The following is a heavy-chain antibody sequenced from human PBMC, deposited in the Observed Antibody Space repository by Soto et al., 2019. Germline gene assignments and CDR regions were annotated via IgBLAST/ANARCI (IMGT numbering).Heavy chain of an antibody. J-gene: IGHJ4*02. Sequence: PSETLSLTCAVYGGSFSGYYWSWIRQPPGKGLEWIGEINHSGSTNYNPSLKSRVTISVDTSKNQFSLKLSSVTAADTAVYYCARGPSSSSYGYFDYWGQGTLVTVSS. CDR2: INHSGST. D-gene: IGHD6-6*01. CDR3: ARGPSSSSYGYFDY. V-gene: IGHV4-34*01. CDR1: GGSFSGYY.